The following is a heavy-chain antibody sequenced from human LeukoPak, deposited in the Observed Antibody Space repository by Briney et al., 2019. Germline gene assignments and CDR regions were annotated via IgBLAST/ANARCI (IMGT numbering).Heavy chain of an antibody. Sequence: PSETLSLTCAVYGGSFSGYYWSWIRQPPGKGLEWIGEINHSGSTNYNPSLKSRVTISVDTSKNQFSLKLSSVTAADTAVYYCARDNAWYFDLWGRGTLVTVSS. D-gene: IGHD2-8*01. CDR2: INHSGST. V-gene: IGHV4-34*01. J-gene: IGHJ2*01. CDR3: ARDNAWYFDL. CDR1: GGSFSGYY.